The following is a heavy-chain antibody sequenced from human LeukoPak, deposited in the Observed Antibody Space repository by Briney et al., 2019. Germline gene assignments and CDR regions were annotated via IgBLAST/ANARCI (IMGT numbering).Heavy chain of an antibody. J-gene: IGHJ4*02. V-gene: IGHV3-21*06. CDR2: ISGSGTYI. D-gene: IGHD3-10*01. CDR3: ARLMIRGVMALDH. Sequence: GGSLRLSCAASGFTFSSYWMSWVRQAPGRGLEWVSSISGSGTYIHYADSVKGRFTISRDNAKNLLYLQMNSLRAEDTSVYYCARLMIRGVMALDHWGQGTLVTVSS. CDR1: GFTFSSYW.